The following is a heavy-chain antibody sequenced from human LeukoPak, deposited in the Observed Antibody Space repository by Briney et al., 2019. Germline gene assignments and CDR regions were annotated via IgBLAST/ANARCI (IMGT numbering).Heavy chain of an antibody. CDR2: ISWNSGSI. CDR1: GFTFDDYA. CDR3: ARRHSGSYYGDAFDI. D-gene: IGHD1-26*01. Sequence: AGRSLRLSCAASGFTFDDYAMHWVRQAPGKGLEWVSGISWNSGSIGYADSVKGRFTISRDNAKNSLYLQMNSLRAEDTAVYYCARRHSGSYYGDAFDIWGQGTMVTVSS. J-gene: IGHJ3*02. V-gene: IGHV3-9*01.